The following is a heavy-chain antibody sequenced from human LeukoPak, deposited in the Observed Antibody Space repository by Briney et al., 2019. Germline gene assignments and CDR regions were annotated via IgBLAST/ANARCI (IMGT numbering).Heavy chain of an antibody. J-gene: IGHJ4*02. D-gene: IGHD6-13*01. CDR2: INPNSGGT. V-gene: IGHV1-2*02. CDR1: GYTFTGYY. Sequence: GASVKVSCEASGYTFTGYYMHWVRQAPGQGLEWMGWINPNSGGTNYAQKFQGRVTMTRDTSISTAYMELSRLRSDDTAVYYCARDFERGQQLQRGKPPIRNYWGQGTLVTVSS. CDR3: ARDFERGQQLQRGKPPIRNY.